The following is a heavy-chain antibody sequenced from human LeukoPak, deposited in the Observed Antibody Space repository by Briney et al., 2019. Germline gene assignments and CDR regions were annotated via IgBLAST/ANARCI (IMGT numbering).Heavy chain of an antibody. Sequence: PSETLSPTCTVSGGSIGSNYWSWIRQPPGKGLEWIGYIYDSGNTNYNPSLKSRVTISVDTSKNQFSLKLSSVTAADTAVYYSATRSTGVAATFDSWGQGALVTVSS. CDR1: GGSIGSNY. V-gene: IGHV4-59*01. D-gene: IGHD2-15*01. J-gene: IGHJ4*02. CDR2: IYDSGNT. CDR3: ATRSTGVAATFDS.